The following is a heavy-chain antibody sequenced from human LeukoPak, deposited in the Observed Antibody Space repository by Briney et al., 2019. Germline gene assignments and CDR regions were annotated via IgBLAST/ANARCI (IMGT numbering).Heavy chain of an antibody. D-gene: IGHD2-15*01. CDR3: ARHGNIVVVAAARGFDP. V-gene: IGHV4-39*01. Sequence: SETLSLTCTVSGGSISSNGYFWGWIRQPPGKGLEWIVTIYYSGNTYYNPSLKSRVTISVDTSKNQFSLRLSSVTAADTAFYYCARHGNIVVVAAARGFDPWGQGTLVTVSS. J-gene: IGHJ5*02. CDR2: IYYSGNT. CDR1: GGSISSNGYF.